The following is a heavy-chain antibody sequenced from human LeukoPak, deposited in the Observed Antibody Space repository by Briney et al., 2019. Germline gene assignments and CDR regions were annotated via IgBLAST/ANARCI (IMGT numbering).Heavy chain of an antibody. CDR2: IYHSGTT. Sequence: SETLSLTCTVSDGSISSGYFWGWIRQPPGKGLEWIGSIYHSGTTYYNPSLKSRVTISVDTSKNQFSLKLTSVTAADTAVYYCARGYSSSWYFNWFDPWGQGTLVTVSS. V-gene: IGHV4-38-2*02. CDR3: ARGYSSSWYFNWFDP. J-gene: IGHJ5*02. D-gene: IGHD6-13*01. CDR1: DGSISSGYF.